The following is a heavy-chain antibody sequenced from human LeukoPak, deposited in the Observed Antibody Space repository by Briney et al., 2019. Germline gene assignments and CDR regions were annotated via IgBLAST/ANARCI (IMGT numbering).Heavy chain of an antibody. D-gene: IGHD2-2*01. CDR3: AKAYCSSTSCLKLGGYFDY. CDR1: GFTFSSYA. V-gene: IGHV3-23*01. Sequence: GGSLRLSCAAFGFTFSSYAMSWVRQAPGKGLEWVSAISGSGGSTYYADSVKGRFTISRDNSKNTLYLQMNSLRAEDTAVYYCAKAYCSSTSCLKLGGYFDYWGQGTLVTVSS. CDR2: ISGSGGST. J-gene: IGHJ4*02.